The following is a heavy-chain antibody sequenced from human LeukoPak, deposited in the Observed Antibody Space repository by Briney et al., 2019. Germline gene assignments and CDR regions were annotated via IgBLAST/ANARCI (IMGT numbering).Heavy chain of an antibody. J-gene: IGHJ4*02. V-gene: IGHV4-34*01. CDR1: GGSFSGYY. D-gene: IGHD3-16*02. CDR3: AGVRGVIGDY. Sequence: PSETLSLTCAVYGGSFSGYYWSWIRQPPGKGLEWIGEINHSGSTNYNPSLKSRVTISVDTSMNQFSLKLSSVTAADTAVYYCAGVRGVIGDYWGQGTLVTVSS. CDR2: INHSGST.